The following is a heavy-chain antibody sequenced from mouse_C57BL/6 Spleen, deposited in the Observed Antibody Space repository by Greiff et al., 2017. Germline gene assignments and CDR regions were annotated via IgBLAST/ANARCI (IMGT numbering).Heavy chain of an antibody. CDR3: ARRGSMMTKAYYYAMDY. CDR2: IYPSDSET. CDR1: GYTFTSYW. V-gene: IGHV1-61*01. D-gene: IGHD2-4*01. Sequence: QVQLQQPGAELVRPGSSVKLSCKASGYTFTSYWMDWVKQRPGQGLEWIGNIYPSDSETHYNQKFKDKATLTVDKSSSTAYMQLSSLTSEDSAVYYCARRGSMMTKAYYYAMDYWGQGTSVTVSS. J-gene: IGHJ4*01.